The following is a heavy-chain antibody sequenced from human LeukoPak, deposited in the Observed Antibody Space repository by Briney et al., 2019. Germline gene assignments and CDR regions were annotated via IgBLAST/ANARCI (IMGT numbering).Heavy chain of an antibody. D-gene: IGHD6-19*01. CDR2: TYYKSKWYN. CDR3: ARDRGSSGWGHYFDY. J-gene: IGHJ4*02. CDR1: GDSDSSNSAA. Sequence: SQTLSLICAISGDSDSSNSAAWNWVRQSPSRGLERLGRTYYKSKWYNDDAVSVNNRITINQDTSKNRVDLQLNSGTPEDTAVYYCARDRGSSGWGHYFDYWGQGTLVTVSS. V-gene: IGHV6-1*01.